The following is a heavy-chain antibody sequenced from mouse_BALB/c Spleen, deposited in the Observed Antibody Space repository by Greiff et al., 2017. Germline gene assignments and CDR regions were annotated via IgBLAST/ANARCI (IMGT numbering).Heavy chain of an antibody. Sequence: VQLQQSGAELMKPGASVKISCKATGYTFSSYWIEWVKQRPGHGLEWIGEILPGSGSTNYNEKFKGKATFTADTSSNTAYMQLSSLTSEDSAVYYCAYYRYDRAYWGQGTLVTVSA. CDR3: AYYRYDRAY. CDR2: ILPGSGST. V-gene: IGHV1-9*01. CDR1: GYTFSSYW. J-gene: IGHJ3*01. D-gene: IGHD2-14*01.